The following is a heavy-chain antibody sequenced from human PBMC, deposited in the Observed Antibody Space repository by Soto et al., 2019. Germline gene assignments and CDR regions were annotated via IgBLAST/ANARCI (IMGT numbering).Heavy chain of an antibody. J-gene: IGHJ4*02. CDR2: IKEDGSEK. Sequence: EVQLVESGGGLVQPGGSLRLSCEASGLRFSSLWMTWVRQAPGKGLEWVANIKEDGSEKNYLDSVEGRFTISRDNAKNSLYLQMSNLSAEDTAVYYCATGTRHFGYCGQGTMVTVSS. CDR3: ATGTRHFGY. CDR1: GLRFSSLW. V-gene: IGHV3-7*01.